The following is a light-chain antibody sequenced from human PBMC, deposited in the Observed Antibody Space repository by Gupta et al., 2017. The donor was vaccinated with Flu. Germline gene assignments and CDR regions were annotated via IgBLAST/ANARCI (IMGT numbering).Light chain of an antibody. Sequence: QSFLTPPRSVSGSPFQSVTISCTGSSSDVGLYEYVSWYQHHPGKAPSLIIDDVSRRPSGVPDRFSASKSGNTASLTISGLQAEDEADYHCCSYAGRYTWVFGGGTKVTVL. CDR2: DVS. J-gene: IGLJ2*01. V-gene: IGLV2-11*01. CDR3: CSYAGRYTWV. CDR1: SSDVGLYEY.